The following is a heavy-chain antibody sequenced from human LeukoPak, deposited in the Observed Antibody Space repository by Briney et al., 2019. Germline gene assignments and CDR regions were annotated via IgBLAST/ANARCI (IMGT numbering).Heavy chain of an antibody. CDR3: ARGPSYGSGSHDAFDI. J-gene: IGHJ3*02. Sequence: ASVKVSCKASGYTFTSYGISWVRQAPGQGLEWMGIINPSGGSTSYAQKFQGRVTMTRDMSASTVYMELSSLRSEDTAVYYCARGPSYGSGSHDAFDIWGQGTMVTVSS. D-gene: IGHD3-10*01. V-gene: IGHV1-46*01. CDR2: INPSGGST. CDR1: GYTFTSYG.